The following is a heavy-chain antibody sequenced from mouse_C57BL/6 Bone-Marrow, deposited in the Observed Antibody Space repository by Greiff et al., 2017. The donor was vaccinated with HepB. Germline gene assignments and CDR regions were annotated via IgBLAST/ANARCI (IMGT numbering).Heavy chain of an antibody. CDR2: INYDGSST. Sequence: EVHLVESEGGLVQPGRSMKLSCTASGFTFSDYYMAWVRQVPEKGLEWVANINYDGSSTYYLDSLKSRFIISRDNAKNILYLQMSSLKSEDTATYYCGREEGDCYDGAMDVWGQGTSVTVSS. CDR1: GFTFSDYY. CDR3: GREEGDCYDGAMDV. V-gene: IGHV5-16*01. J-gene: IGHJ4*01. D-gene: IGHD2-12*01.